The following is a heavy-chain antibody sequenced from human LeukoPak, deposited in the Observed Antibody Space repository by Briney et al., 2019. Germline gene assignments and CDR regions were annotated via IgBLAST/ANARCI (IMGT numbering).Heavy chain of an antibody. CDR1: GGSIISFY. D-gene: IGHD6-13*01. CDR2: IYYSGST. V-gene: IGHV4-59*08. CDR3: ARAPSSRYRTYYYYMDV. Sequence: SETLSLTCTVSGGSIISFYWSWIRQPPGKGLEWIGDIYYSGSTNYNPSLKSRVTISVDTSKNQFSLKLSSVTAADTAVYYCARAPSSRYRTYYYYMDVWGKGTTVTVSS. J-gene: IGHJ6*03.